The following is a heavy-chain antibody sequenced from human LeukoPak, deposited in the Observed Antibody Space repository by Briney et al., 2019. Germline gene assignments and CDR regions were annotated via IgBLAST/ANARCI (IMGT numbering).Heavy chain of an antibody. CDR3: ARVPNGYNWFDS. J-gene: IGHJ5*01. V-gene: IGHV4-30-4*01. CDR1: GGSISSGDYY. CDR2: IYYSGST. D-gene: IGHD4-17*01. Sequence: KPSQTLSLTCTVSGGSISSGDYYWSWIRQPPGKGLEWIGYIYYSGSTYYNPSLKSRVTISVDTSKNQFSLKLTSVTAADTAVYYCARVPNGYNWFDSWGQGTLVTVSS.